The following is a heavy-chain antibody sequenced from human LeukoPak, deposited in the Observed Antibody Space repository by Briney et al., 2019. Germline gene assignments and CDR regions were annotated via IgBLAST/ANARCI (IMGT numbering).Heavy chain of an antibody. CDR3: AKGGKWFGDLLGYFDY. J-gene: IGHJ4*02. D-gene: IGHD3-10*01. V-gene: IGHV3-43*01. CDR1: GFTFDDYT. CDR2: ISWDGGST. Sequence: GGSLRLSCAASGFTFDDYTMHWVRQAPGKGLEWVSLISWDGGSTYYADSVKGRFTISRDNGKNSLYLQMNSLRTEDTALYYCAKGGKWFGDLLGYFDYWGQGTLVTVSS.